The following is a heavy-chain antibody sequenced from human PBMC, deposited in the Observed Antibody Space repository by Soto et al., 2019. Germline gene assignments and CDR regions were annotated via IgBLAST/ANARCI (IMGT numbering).Heavy chain of an antibody. CDR3: AKGGGNYDFSRYGLDV. V-gene: IGHV3-30*18. J-gene: IGHJ6*02. Sequence: QVQLVESGGGVVQPGRSLRVSCAASGFTFNNYGMHWVRQAPGKGLEWVALLSYEGSNKYYADSVKGRFTLARDNSKNTLYLQMSSLRAEDTAVYYCAKGGGNYDFSRYGLDVWGQGTTVTVSS. CDR1: GFTFNNYG. CDR2: LSYEGSNK. D-gene: IGHD3-3*01.